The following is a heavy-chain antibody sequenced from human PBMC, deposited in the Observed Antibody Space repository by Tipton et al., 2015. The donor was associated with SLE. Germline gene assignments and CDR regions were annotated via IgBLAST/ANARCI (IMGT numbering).Heavy chain of an antibody. D-gene: IGHD1-26*01. CDR3: ARDNQGATEANWFDP. V-gene: IGHV4-61*09. CDR2: IYTSGST. Sequence: LRLSCTVSGGSISSGSYYWSWIRQPAGKGLEWIGYIYTSGSTNYNPSLKSRVTISVDTSKNQFSLKLSSVTAADTAVYYCARDNQGATEANWFDPWGQGTLVTVSS. J-gene: IGHJ5*02. CDR1: GGSISSGSYY.